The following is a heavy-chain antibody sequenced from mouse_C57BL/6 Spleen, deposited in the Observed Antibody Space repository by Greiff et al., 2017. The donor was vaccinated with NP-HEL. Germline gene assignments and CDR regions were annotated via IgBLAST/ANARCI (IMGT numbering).Heavy chain of an antibody. CDR1: GYTFTSYW. Sequence: QVQLQQPGAELVRPGSSVKLSCKASGYTFTSYWMHWVKQRPIQGLEWIGNIDPSDSETHYNQKFKDKATLTVDKSSSTAYMQLSSLTSEDSAVYYCAREGDGYYLYYAMDYWGQGTSVTVSS. J-gene: IGHJ4*01. V-gene: IGHV1-52*01. CDR3: AREGDGYYLYYAMDY. CDR2: IDPSDSET. D-gene: IGHD2-3*01.